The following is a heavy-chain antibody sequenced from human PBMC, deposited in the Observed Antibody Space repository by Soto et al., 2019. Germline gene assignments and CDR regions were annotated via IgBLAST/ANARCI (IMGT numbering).Heavy chain of an antibody. CDR3: VMVDNYVTPTPQDV. CDR2: ISPYTGNT. V-gene: IGHV1-18*01. CDR1: GYIFVNYG. D-gene: IGHD3-16*01. J-gene: IGHJ6*02. Sequence: QVQLVQSGDEVKKPGASVKVSCKASGYIFVNYGIAWVRQAPRQGLEWMGWISPYTGNTHSASKVQGRLTMTTDTSTSTAYMDRGSLTSAETAVYYCVMVDNYVTPTPQDVWGQGTTVTVSS.